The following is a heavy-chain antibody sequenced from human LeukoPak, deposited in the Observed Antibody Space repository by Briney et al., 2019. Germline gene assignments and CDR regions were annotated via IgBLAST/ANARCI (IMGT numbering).Heavy chain of an antibody. J-gene: IGHJ4*02. D-gene: IGHD3-10*01. Sequence: SGTLSLTCAVSGGSISSSNWWSWVRQPPGKGLEWIGEIYHSGSTNYNPSLKSRVTISVDKSKKHFSLKMSSVTAADTAVYYCARDYRGTGSYFDFWGQGTLVTVSS. V-gene: IGHV4-4*02. CDR3: ARDYRGTGSYFDF. CDR1: GGSISSSNW. CDR2: IYHSGST.